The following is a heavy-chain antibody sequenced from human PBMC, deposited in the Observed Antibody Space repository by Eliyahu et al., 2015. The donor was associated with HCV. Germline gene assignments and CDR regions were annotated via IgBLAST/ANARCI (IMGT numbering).Heavy chain of an antibody. CDR1: GGSISRXTYY. V-gene: IGHV4-39*01. Sequence: QLHLQESGPGLVKPSQTLSLTCSVSGGSISRXTYYWGWIRQPPGKGLEWIGNIYYTGSTYYNPSLKGRVTISVDTSNNQFSLRLSSVTAADTAAYYCARVVGGDALWLRGWFDPWGQGTLVTVSS. CDR2: IYYTGST. J-gene: IGHJ5*02. CDR3: ARVVGGDALWLRGWFDP. D-gene: IGHD5-12*01.